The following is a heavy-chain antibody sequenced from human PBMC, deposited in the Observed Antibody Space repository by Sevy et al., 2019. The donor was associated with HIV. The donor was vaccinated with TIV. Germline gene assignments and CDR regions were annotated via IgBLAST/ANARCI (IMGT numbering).Heavy chain of an antibody. Sequence: SETLSLTCAVYGGSFSGYYWSWIRQPPGKGLEWIGEINHSGSTNYNPSLKSRVTISVDTSKNQFSLKLSSVTAADTALYYCARGRPHYDSSGYYYDWYFDLWGRGTLVTVSS. CDR1: GGSFSGYY. CDR3: ARGRPHYDSSGYYYDWYFDL. CDR2: INHSGST. J-gene: IGHJ2*01. V-gene: IGHV4-34*01. D-gene: IGHD3-22*01.